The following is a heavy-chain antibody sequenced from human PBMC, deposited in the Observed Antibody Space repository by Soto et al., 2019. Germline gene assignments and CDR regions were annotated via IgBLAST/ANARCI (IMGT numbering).Heavy chain of an antibody. CDR2: IWNDGTTQ. J-gene: IGHJ2*01. D-gene: IGHD6-13*01. Sequence: VQLVESGGGVVQPGRSLRLSCAASGFVYSTYAMHWVRLSPGKGLEWVALIWNDGTTQNYLDSVKGRFIISRDNSLNTPHLEMDSLRAEDSGVYFCVRGIPSQYTSNWLYWYFDLWGRGTQVTVSA. CDR1: GFVYSTYA. CDR3: VRGIPSQYTSNWLYWYFDL. V-gene: IGHV3-33*01.